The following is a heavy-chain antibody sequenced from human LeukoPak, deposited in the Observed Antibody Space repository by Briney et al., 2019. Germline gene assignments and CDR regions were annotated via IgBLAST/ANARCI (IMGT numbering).Heavy chain of an antibody. CDR3: ARGGGGRELRDLAEYFQH. V-gene: IGHV1-2*02. J-gene: IGHJ1*01. CDR2: INPNSGGT. Sequence: ASVKVSCKASGYTFTGYYMHWVRQAPGQGLEWMGWINPNSGGTNYAQKFQGRVTMTRDTSISTAYMELSRLRSDDTAVYYCARGGGGRELRDLAEYFQHWGQGTLVTVFS. D-gene: IGHD1-26*01. CDR1: GYTFTGYY.